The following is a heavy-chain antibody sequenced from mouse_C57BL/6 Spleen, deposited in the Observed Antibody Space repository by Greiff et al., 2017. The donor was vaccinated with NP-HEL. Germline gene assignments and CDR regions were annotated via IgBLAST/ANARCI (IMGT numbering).Heavy chain of an antibody. CDR1: GYTFTSYW. CDR2: IDPSDSYT. V-gene: IGHV1-50*01. J-gene: IGHJ2*01. Sequence: VQLQQPGAELVKPGASVKLSCKASGYTFTSYWMQWVKQRPGQGLEWIGEIDPSDSYTNYNQKFKGKATLTVDTSSSTAYMQLSSLTSEDSAVYYCARERLRQGFDYWGQGTTLTVSS. D-gene: IGHD2-4*01. CDR3: ARERLRQGFDY.